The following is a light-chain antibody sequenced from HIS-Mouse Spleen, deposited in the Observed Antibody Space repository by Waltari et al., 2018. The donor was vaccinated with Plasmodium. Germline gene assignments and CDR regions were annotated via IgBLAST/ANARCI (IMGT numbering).Light chain of an antibody. J-gene: IGKJ1*01. CDR1: QSISSR. V-gene: IGKV1-5*03. Sequence: DIQMNQSPTTLPASVGDQVTITCRASQSISSRLAWYQQKPGKAPKLLIYKASSLESGVPSRFSGSGSGAEFTLTISSLQPDDFATYYCQQYNSYSWTFGQGTKVEIK. CDR3: QQYNSYSWT. CDR2: KAS.